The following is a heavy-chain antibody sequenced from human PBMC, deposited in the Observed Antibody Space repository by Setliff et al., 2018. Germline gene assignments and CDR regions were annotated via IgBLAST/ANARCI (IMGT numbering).Heavy chain of an antibody. CDR2: IHAGSSNT. V-gene: IGHV1-3*01. J-gene: IGHJ4*02. CDR3: ARMATSGPHYDY. Sequence: ASVKVSCKASGYTFSSNAFHWVRQAPGQTLEWLGWIHAGSSNTLYSQRFQDRITISRDTSATTVHMELSSLRSDDTDVYYCARMATSGPHYDYWGQGTLVTVSS. CDR1: GYTFSSNA. D-gene: IGHD6-13*01.